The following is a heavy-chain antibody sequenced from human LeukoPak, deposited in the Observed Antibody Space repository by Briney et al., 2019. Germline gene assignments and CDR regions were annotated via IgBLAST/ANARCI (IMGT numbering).Heavy chain of an antibody. CDR3: AKDPLQEGDY. J-gene: IGHJ4*02. V-gene: IGHV3-23*01. CDR1: GFTLGNYA. Sequence: PGGSLRLSCAASGFTLGNYAMSWVRQAPGKGLEWVSAISGSGGSTYYADSVKGRFTISRDISKNTLYLQMNSLRAEDTAVYYCAKDPLQEGDYWGQGTLVTVSS. D-gene: IGHD4-11*01. CDR2: ISGSGGST.